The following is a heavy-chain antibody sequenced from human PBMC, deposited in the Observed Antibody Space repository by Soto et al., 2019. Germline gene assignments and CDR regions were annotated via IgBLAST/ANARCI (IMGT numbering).Heavy chain of an antibody. D-gene: IGHD4-17*01. V-gene: IGHV4-39*01. Sequence: SETLSLTCTVSGGSISSSSYYWGWIRQPPGKGLEWIGSIYYSGSTYYNPSLKSRVTISVDTSKNQFSLKLSSVTAADTAVYYCARTMTTVTLGLLDYWGQGTLVTVSS. CDR2: IYYSGST. CDR1: GGSISSSSYY. CDR3: ARTMTTVTLGLLDY. J-gene: IGHJ4*02.